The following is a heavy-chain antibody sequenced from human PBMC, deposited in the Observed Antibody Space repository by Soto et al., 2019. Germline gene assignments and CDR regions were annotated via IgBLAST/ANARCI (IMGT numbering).Heavy chain of an antibody. CDR3: AKEMGDGSSWPRVFDY. D-gene: IGHD6-13*01. Sequence: EVQLVESGGGLVQPGRSLRLSCAASGFTFDDYAMHWVRQAPGKGLEWVSGISWNSGSIGYADSVKGRFTISRDNAKNSLYLQMNSLRAEDTALYYCAKEMGDGSSWPRVFDYWGQGTLVTVSS. V-gene: IGHV3-9*01. J-gene: IGHJ4*02. CDR1: GFTFDDYA. CDR2: ISWNSGSI.